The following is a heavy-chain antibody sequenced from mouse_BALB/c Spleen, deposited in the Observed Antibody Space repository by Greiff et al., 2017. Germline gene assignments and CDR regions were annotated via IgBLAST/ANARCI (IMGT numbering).Heavy chain of an antibody. J-gene: IGHJ3*01. Sequence: EVQLQESGGDLVKPGGSLKLSCAASGFTFSSYGMSWVRQTPDKRLEWVATISSGGSYTYYPDSVKGRFTISRDNAKNTLYLQMSSLKSEDTAMYYCARQHTTATGAYWGQGTLVTVSA. CDR2: ISSGGSYT. CDR1: GFTFSSYG. V-gene: IGHV5-6*01. D-gene: IGHD1-2*01. CDR3: ARQHTTATGAY.